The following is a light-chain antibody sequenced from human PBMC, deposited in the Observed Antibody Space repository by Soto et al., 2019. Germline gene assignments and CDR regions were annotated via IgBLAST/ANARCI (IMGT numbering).Light chain of an antibody. CDR1: SSNIGSNT. V-gene: IGLV1-44*01. Sequence: QSVLTQPPSASGTPGQRVTIFCSGSSSNIGSNTVNWYQQFPGTAPKVLIYTDNQRPSGVPDPFSGSKSGTSASLAISGLQSGDEAEYYCAAWDDTRNGFVFGPGTKLTVL. J-gene: IGLJ1*01. CDR3: AAWDDTRNGFV. CDR2: TDN.